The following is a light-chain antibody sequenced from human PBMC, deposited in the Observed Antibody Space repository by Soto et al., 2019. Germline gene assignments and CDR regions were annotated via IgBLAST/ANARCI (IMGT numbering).Light chain of an antibody. Sequence: DIQMTQSPTSLSASVGDRVTITCRASQGIRNYVAWYQQIPGKAPKLLIYAASTLQSGVPSRFSGSGSGTDFPLTFSGLQPEDVATYSCQKYSSVPVFGPGTKVEIK. CDR1: QGIRNY. J-gene: IGKJ3*01. CDR2: AAS. CDR3: QKYSSVPV. V-gene: IGKV1-27*01.